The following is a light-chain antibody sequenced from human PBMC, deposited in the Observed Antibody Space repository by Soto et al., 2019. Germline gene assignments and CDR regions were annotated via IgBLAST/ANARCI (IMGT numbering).Light chain of an antibody. V-gene: IGLV2-14*01. J-gene: IGLJ1*01. Sequence: QCALTRPASVKGAAGQAITISCTGTSSDVGGYNYASWYQQHPGKAPKFMIYDVSNRPSGVSTRFSGSKSSNTASLTISGLQAEDEADYYCNSYTTSNTRQIVFGTGTKVTVL. CDR2: DVS. CDR1: SSDVGGYNY. CDR3: NSYTTSNTRQIV.